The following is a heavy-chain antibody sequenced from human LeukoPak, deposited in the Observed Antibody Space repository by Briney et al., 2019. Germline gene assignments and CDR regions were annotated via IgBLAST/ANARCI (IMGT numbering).Heavy chain of an antibody. D-gene: IGHD3-22*01. V-gene: IGHV3-7*01. CDR2: IRQDGSER. CDR1: GFTFGYYW. CDR3: ARDPNYYDSSGEFGMDV. Sequence: GGSLRLSCVGSGFTFGYYWMNWVRQAPGKGLEWVASIRQDGSERYYVGSVKGRFTISRGNAKNSLYLQMDSLRAEDTAVYYCARDPNYYDSSGEFGMDVWGQGTLVTVSS. J-gene: IGHJ4*02.